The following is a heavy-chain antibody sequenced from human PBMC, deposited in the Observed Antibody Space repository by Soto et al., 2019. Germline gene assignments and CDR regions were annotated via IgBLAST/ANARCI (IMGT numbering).Heavy chain of an antibody. V-gene: IGHV1-69*04. CDR3: ARDRVPGQQLAGSNWFDP. J-gene: IGHJ5*02. CDR1: GGTFSSYT. Sequence: GASVKVSCKASGGTFSSYTISWVRQAPGQGLEWMGRIIPILGIANYAQKFQGRVTITADKSTSTAYMELSSLRSEDTAVYYCARDRVPGQQLAGSNWFDPWGQGTLVTVSS. D-gene: IGHD6-13*01. CDR2: IIPILGIA.